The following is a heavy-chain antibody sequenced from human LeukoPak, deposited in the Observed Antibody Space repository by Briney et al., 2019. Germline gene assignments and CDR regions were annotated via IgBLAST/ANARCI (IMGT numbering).Heavy chain of an antibody. CDR1: GGSISSYH. CDR3: ARTAAAGTLGYYYYYMDV. J-gene: IGHJ6*03. CDR2: IYSSGST. V-gene: IGHV4-59*12. Sequence: PSETLSLTCTVSGGSISSYHWSWIRQPPGKGLECIGYIYSSGSTNYNPSLKSRVTISVDTSKNQFSLKLSSVTAADTAVYYCARTAAAGTLGYYYYYMDVWGKGTTVTVSS. D-gene: IGHD6-13*01.